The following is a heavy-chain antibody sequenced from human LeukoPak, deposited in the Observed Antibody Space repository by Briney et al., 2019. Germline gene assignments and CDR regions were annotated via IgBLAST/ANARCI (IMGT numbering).Heavy chain of an antibody. V-gene: IGHV4-39*07. CDR3: ARVPPGDYFDY. Sequence: KPSETLSLTCTVSGGSISSSSYYWGWIRQPPGKGLEWIGSIYYSGSTYYNPSLKSRVTISVDTSKNQFSLKLSSVTAADTAVYYCARVPPGDYFDYWGQGTLVTVSS. J-gene: IGHJ4*02. CDR2: IYYSGST. D-gene: IGHD3-10*01. CDR1: GGSISSSSYY.